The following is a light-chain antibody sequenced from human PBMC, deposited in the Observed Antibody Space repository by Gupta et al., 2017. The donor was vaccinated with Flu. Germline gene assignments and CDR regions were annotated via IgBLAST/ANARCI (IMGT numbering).Light chain of an antibody. V-gene: IGKV3-20*01. CDR2: DAS. Sequence: EIVLTQSPGTLSLSPGERATHSCWASQSISSNYLAWYQQKPGQAPRLLISDASTKATGIPDRFSGSGSGTDFTLTISRLEPEDSAVYFCQQYDRLPQTFGRGTKVEIK. CDR1: QSISSNY. CDR3: QQYDRLPQT. J-gene: IGKJ1*01.